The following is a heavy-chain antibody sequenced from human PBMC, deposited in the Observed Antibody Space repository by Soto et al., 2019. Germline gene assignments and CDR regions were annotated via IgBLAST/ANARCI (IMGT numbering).Heavy chain of an antibody. CDR2: ISYDGNNK. CDR3: AKEPLWPKDGLFDY. CDR1: GFTFSNYG. J-gene: IGHJ4*02. V-gene: IGHV3-30*18. Sequence: GGSLRLSCAAFGFTFSNYGIHWVRQAPGKGLEWVAFISYDGNNKYYADSVKGRFTISRDNSENTLYLQMNSPRGEDTAVYYCAKEPLWPKDGLFDYWGQGTQVTVSS. D-gene: IGHD3-10*01.